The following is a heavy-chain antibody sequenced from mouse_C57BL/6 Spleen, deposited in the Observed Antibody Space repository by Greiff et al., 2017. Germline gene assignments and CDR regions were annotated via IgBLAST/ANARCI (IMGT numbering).Heavy chain of an antibody. J-gene: IGHJ2*01. CDR1: GYTFTSYW. Sequence: QVQLQQPGAELVMPGASVKLSCKASGYTFTSYWMHWVKQRPGQGLEWIGEIDPSDSYTNYNQKFKGKSTLTVDKSSSTAYMQLSSLTSEDSAVYYCARSHYSNDAYYFDYWGQGTTLTVSS. V-gene: IGHV1-69*01. D-gene: IGHD2-12*01. CDR3: ARSHYSNDAYYFDY. CDR2: IDPSDSYT.